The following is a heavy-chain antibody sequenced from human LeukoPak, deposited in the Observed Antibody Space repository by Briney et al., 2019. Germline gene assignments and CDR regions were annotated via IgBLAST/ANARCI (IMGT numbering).Heavy chain of an antibody. V-gene: IGHV3-30*03. D-gene: IGHD4-17*01. CDR1: GFTFSSYW. J-gene: IGHJ4*02. Sequence: SGGSLRLSCPASGFTFSSYWMTWVRQAPGKGLEWVAVISYDGSNKYYADSVKGRFTISRDNSKNTLYLQMNSLRAEDTAVYYCATYGHYRYYGDYFDYWGQGTLVTVSS. CDR3: ATYGHYRYYGDYFDY. CDR2: ISYDGSNK.